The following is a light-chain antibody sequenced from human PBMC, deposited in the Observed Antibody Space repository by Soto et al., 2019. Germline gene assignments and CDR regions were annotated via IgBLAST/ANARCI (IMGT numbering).Light chain of an antibody. J-gene: IGKJ1*01. CDR3: QQYGSSGT. CDR2: GAS. V-gene: IGKV3-20*01. CDR1: QSVSNNY. Sequence: EIVLTQSPGTLSLSPGERATLSCRASQSVSNNYLAWYQQKPGQAPRLLIYGASNRATGIPDRFSGSGSGTDFTLTISRREPEDFAVYYCQQYGSSGTFGQGTKV.